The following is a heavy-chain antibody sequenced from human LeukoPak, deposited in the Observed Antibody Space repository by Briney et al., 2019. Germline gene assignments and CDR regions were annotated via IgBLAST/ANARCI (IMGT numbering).Heavy chain of an antibody. Sequence: GRSLRLSCAASGFTFSSYGMHWVRQAPGKGLEWVAHINPDGRDTYYVDSVKGRFTISRDNAENSMYLQMNSLRVEDTAVYYCTSWGDTTAEYFQRWGQGTLVTVSS. CDR3: TSWGDTTAEYFQR. CDR1: GFTFSSYG. J-gene: IGHJ1*01. CDR2: INPDGRDT. V-gene: IGHV3-7*01. D-gene: IGHD2-21*02.